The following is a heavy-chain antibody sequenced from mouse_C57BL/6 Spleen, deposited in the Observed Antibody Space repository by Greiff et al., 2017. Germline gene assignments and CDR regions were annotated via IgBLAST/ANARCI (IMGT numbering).Heavy chain of an antibody. CDR1: GYSFTGYY. CDR3: ARGSTMVTTGGFAY. V-gene: IGHV1-42*01. J-gene: IGHJ3*01. Sequence: EVQLQQSGPELVKPGASVKISCKASGYSFTGYYMNWVQQSPEKSLEWIGEINPSTGGTTYNQKFKAKATLTVDKSSSTAYMQLKSLTSEDSAVYYCARGSTMVTTGGFAYWGQGTLVTVSA. CDR2: INPSTGGT. D-gene: IGHD2-2*01.